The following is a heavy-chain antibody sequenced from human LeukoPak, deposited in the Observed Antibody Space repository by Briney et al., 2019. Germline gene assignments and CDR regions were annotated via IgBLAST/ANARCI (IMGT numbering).Heavy chain of an antibody. J-gene: IGHJ4*02. CDR2: IYYSGST. Sequence: PSETLSLTCTVSGGSISSYYWSWIRQPPGKGLEWIGYIYYSGSTNYNPSLKSRVTISVDTSKNQFSLKLSSVTAADTAVYYCARGSLTDYYGSGSYSFYLDYWGQGTLVTVSS. CDR1: GGSISSYY. V-gene: IGHV4-59*01. CDR3: ARGSLTDYYGSGSYSFYLDY. D-gene: IGHD3-10*01.